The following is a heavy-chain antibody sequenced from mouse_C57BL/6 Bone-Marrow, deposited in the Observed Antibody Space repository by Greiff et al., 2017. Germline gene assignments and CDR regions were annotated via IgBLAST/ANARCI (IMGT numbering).Heavy chain of an antibody. V-gene: IGHV5-12*01. CDR1: GFTFSDYY. CDR2: ISNGGGST. Sequence: EVQVVESGGGLVKPGGSLKLSCAASGFTFSDYYMYWVRQTPEKRLEWVAYISNGGGSTYYPDTVKGRFTISRDNAKNTLYLQMSRLKSEDTAMYYCARRIYYYPYYAMDYWGQGTSVTVSS. CDR3: ARRIYYYPYYAMDY. J-gene: IGHJ4*01. D-gene: IGHD1-1*01.